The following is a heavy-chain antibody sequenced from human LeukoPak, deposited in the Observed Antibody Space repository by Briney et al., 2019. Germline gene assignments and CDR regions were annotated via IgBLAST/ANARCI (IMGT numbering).Heavy chain of an antibody. J-gene: IGHJ5*02. V-gene: IGHV4-31*03. CDR2: IYYSGST. D-gene: IGHD3-10*01. Sequence: SQTLSLTCTVSGGSISSGGYYWSWIRQHPGKGLEWIGYIYYSGSTYYNPSLKSRVTIPVDTSKNQFSLKLSSVTAADTAVYYCARGSLWFGELLPTNWFDPWGQGTLVTVSS. CDR3: ARGSLWFGELLPTNWFDP. CDR1: GGSISSGGYY.